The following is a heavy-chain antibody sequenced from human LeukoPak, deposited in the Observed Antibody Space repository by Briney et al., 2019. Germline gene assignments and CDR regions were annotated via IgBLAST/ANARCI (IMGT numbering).Heavy chain of an antibody. V-gene: IGHV1-69*13. CDR1: GGTFNSYA. CDR3: ARVINVDTAMANYWYFDL. Sequence: ASVKVSCKASGGTFNSYAISWVRQAPGQGLEWMGGIIPIFGTANYAQKFQGRVTITEDESTSTAYMELSSLRSEDTAVYYCARVINVDTAMANYWYFDLWGRGTLVTVSS. J-gene: IGHJ2*01. CDR2: IIPIFGTA. D-gene: IGHD5-18*01.